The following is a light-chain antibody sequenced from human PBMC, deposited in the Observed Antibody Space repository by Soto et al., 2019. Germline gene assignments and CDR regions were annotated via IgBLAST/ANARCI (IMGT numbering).Light chain of an antibody. CDR3: LQHNSYPFT. CDR1: QDIRSD. CDR2: AAS. Sequence: DIPMTQSPSSLSASVGDRVTITCRASQDIRSDLGWFQQKPGKAPKRLIYAASTLDSGVPSRFSGSRSGTEFTLTISSLQPEDFATYYCLQHNSYPFTFGPGTKVDIK. J-gene: IGKJ3*01. V-gene: IGKV1-17*01.